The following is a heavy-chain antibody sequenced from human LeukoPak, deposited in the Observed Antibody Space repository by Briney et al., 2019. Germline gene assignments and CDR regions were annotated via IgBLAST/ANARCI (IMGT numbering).Heavy chain of an antibody. CDR1: GGYISTYY. CDR2: VYYSGST. V-gene: IGHV4-59*01. CDR3: TRDKGPSADRTAFDF. Sequence: SETLSLTCSVSGGYISTYYWSWIRQPPGRGLECIGYVYYSGSTNYNPSLKSRVTMSVDTSKNQFSLQLRSVTPADTAVYYCTRDKGPSADRTAFDFWGQGTLVTVSS. J-gene: IGHJ4*02. D-gene: IGHD2-2*01.